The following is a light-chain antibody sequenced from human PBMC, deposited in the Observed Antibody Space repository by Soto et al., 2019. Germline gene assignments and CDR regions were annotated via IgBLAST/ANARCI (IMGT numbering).Light chain of an antibody. Sequence: EVVLTQSPRTLSLSPGERATLSCRASQGVPSSYLAWYQQKPGQAPRLLIYATSTRATGIPDRFSGSGSGTDFTLTITRLEAEDFAVYYCQVRGSSLFAFGPGTTVDI. V-gene: IGKV3-20*01. CDR1: QGVPSSY. CDR2: ATS. J-gene: IGKJ3*01. CDR3: QVRGSSLFA.